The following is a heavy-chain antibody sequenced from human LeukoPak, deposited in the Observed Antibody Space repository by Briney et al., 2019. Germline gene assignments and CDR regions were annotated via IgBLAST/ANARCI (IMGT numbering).Heavy chain of an antibody. CDR3: ARYRLPSRTPYYYYYVMDV. J-gene: IGHJ6*02. CDR2: INHSGST. CDR1: GGSISSGGYY. V-gene: IGHV4-61*08. Sequence: SETLSLTCTISGGSISSGGYYWSWIRQPPGKGLEWIGEINHSGSTNYNPSLKSRVTISVDTSKNQFSLKLSSVTAADTAVYYCARYRLPSRTPYYYYYVMDVWGQGTTVTVSS. D-gene: IGHD6-25*01.